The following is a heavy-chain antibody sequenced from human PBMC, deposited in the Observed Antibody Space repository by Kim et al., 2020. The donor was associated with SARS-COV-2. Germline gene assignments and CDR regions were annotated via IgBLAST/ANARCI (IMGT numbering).Heavy chain of an antibody. CDR3: ARGFGGGSGTNKASYGMDV. J-gene: IGHJ6*02. V-gene: IGHV4-34*01. Sequence: SRVTISVDTSKNQFSLKLSSVTAADTAVYYCARGFGGGSGTNKASYGMDVWGQGTTVTVSS. D-gene: IGHD3-10*01.